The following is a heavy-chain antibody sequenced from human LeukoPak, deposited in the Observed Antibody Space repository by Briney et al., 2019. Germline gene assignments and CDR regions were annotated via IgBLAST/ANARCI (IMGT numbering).Heavy chain of an antibody. CDR2: ISAYNGNT. V-gene: IGHV1-18*01. Sequence: ASVKVSCKASGYTFTSYGISWVRQAPGQGLEWMGWISAYNGNTNYAQKLQGRVTMTTDTSTSTAYMELRSLRSDDTAVYYCAREGSGWYNYYYYGMDVWGQGTTVTVSS. D-gene: IGHD6-19*01. CDR1: GYTFTSYG. CDR3: AREGSGWYNYYYYGMDV. J-gene: IGHJ6*02.